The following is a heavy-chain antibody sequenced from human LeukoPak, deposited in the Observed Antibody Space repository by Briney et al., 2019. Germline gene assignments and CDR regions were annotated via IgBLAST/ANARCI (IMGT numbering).Heavy chain of an antibody. D-gene: IGHD5-12*01. J-gene: IGHJ4*02. V-gene: IGHV3-48*03. CDR3: ATNGGGDSGYGNFDY. Sequence: GGSLRLSCAASGSTFSSYEMNWVRQAPGKGLEWVSYISSSGSTIYYADSVKGRFTISRDNAKNSLYLQMNSLRPEDTALYYCATNGGGDSGYGNFDYWGQGTLVTVSS. CDR2: ISSSGSTI. CDR1: GSTFSSYE.